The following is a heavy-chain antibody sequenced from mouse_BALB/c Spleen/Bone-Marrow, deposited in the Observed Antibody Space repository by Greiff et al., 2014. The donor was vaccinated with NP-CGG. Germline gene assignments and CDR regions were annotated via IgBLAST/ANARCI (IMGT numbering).Heavy chain of an antibody. D-gene: IGHD1-1*01. CDR3: ARYYYRTMDY. Sequence: VQLKQSGAELVKPGASVKLSCTASGFNIKDTYMQWVKQRPEQGLEWIGRIDPANGNTKYDPKFQGRATVTADTSSSTAYLQLSSLTSEDTAVYYCARYYYRTMDYWGQGTSVTVSS. J-gene: IGHJ4*01. CDR2: IDPANGNT. V-gene: IGHV14-3*02. CDR1: GFNIKDTY.